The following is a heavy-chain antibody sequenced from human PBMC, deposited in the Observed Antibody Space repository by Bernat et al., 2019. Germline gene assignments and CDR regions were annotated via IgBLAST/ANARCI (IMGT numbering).Heavy chain of an antibody. Sequence: QVQLQESGPGLMKPSETLSLTCTVSGGSISSYYWSWIRQPPGKGLEWIGYIYYSGSTNYNPSLKSRVTISVDTSKNQFSLKLSSVTAADTAVYYCARERYYYDSSGYYYGAFDIWGQGTMVTVSS. CDR3: ARERYYYDSSGYYYGAFDI. D-gene: IGHD3-22*01. V-gene: IGHV4-59*01. CDR1: GGSISSYY. CDR2: IYYSGST. J-gene: IGHJ3*02.